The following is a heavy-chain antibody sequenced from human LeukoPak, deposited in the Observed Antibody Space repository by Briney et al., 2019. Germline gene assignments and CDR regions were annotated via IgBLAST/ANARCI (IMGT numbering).Heavy chain of an antibody. D-gene: IGHD4-23*01. V-gene: IGHV1-2*02. Sequence: ASVKVSCKASGYTFTGYYMHWVRQAPGQGLEWMGWINPNSGGTNYAQKFQGRVTMTRDTSTSTAYMELSRLRSDDTAVYYCARGYGSGNDNFDYWGQGTLVTVSS. CDR2: INPNSGGT. CDR1: GYTFTGYY. J-gene: IGHJ4*02. CDR3: ARGYGSGNDNFDY.